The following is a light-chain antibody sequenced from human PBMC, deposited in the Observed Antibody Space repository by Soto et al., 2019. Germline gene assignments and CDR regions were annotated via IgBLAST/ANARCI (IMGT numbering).Light chain of an antibody. CDR2: EGS. V-gene: IGLV2-23*01. J-gene: IGLJ1*01. Sequence: QSVLTQPASVSGSPGQSITISCTVTRSDVGSYNLVSWYQQHPGKAPKLMIYEGSKRPSGVSNRFSGSKSGNTASLTISGLQAEDEADYYCCSYAGSSTYVFGTGTKVTVL. CDR3: CSYAGSSTYV. CDR1: RSDVGSYNL.